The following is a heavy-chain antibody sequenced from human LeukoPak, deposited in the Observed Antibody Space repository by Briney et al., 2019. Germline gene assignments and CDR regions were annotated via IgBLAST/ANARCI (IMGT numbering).Heavy chain of an antibody. V-gene: IGHV4-39*01. CDR1: GSSISSSSYY. D-gene: IGHD3-22*01. CDR2: IYYSGST. CDR3: AANYYDSSGQFDY. Sequence: PSETLSLTCTVSGSSISSSSYYWGWIRQPPGKGLEWIGSIYYSGSTYYNPSLKSRVTISVDTSKSQFSLKLSSVTAADTAVYYCAANYYDSSGQFDYWGQGTLVTVSS. J-gene: IGHJ4*02.